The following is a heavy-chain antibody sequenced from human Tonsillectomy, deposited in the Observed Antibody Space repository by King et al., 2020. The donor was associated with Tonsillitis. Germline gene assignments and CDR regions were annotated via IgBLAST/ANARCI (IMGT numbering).Heavy chain of an antibody. J-gene: IGHJ3*02. CDR1: GFTFSSYG. CDR2: IRYDGSNK. CDR3: AKDQGQQLVWDHDAFDM. V-gene: IGHV3-30*02. D-gene: IGHD6-13*01. Sequence: HVQLVESGGGVVQPGGSLRLSCAASGFTFSSYGMHWVRQAPGKGLEWVAFIRYDGSNKYYGDSVKGRFTISRDNSKNTLCLQMNSLRAEDTAVYYCAKDQGQQLVWDHDAFDMWGQGTMVTVSS.